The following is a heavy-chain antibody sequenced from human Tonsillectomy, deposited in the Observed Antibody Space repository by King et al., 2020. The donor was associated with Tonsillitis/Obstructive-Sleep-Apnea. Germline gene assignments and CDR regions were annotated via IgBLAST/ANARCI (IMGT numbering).Heavy chain of an antibody. Sequence: VQLVESGGGLVQPGGSLRLSCAASGFTFSNYAMNWVRQAPGKGLEWVSGIYGDGGNTYYADSVKGRFTISRDNSEDTLYLQMNSLRAEDTAVYYCSKDLRAVGLYYFDSWAQGTLVTVSS. V-gene: IGHV3-23*04. J-gene: IGHJ4*02. CDR1: GFTFSNYA. CDR2: IYGDGGNT. CDR3: SKDLRAVGLYYFDS. D-gene: IGHD1-26*01.